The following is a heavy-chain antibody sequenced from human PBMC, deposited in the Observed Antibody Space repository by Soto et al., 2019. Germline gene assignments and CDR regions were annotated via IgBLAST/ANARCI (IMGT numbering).Heavy chain of an antibody. Sequence: EVQLLESGGGLVQPGESLRLSCAASGFSFSSSAMSWVRQAPGKGLEWVSAMSGSGGSTYYADSVKGRFTISRDNSKTTLYLQMNSRRAEDTAVYYCAKEGVTDFDHWGQGTLVTVSS. CDR2: MSGSGGST. V-gene: IGHV3-23*01. CDR3: AKEGVTDFDH. J-gene: IGHJ4*02. D-gene: IGHD2-21*02. CDR1: GFSFSSSA.